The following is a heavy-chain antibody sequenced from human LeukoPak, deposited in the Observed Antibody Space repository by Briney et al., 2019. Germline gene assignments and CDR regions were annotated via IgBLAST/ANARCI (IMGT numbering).Heavy chain of an antibody. D-gene: IGHD6-19*01. CDR3: AKGGVEQWLVVQDYFDY. CDR1: GFTFSSPG. CDR2: ISNDGSEK. J-gene: IGHJ4*02. V-gene: IGHV3-30*18. Sequence: GKSLRLSCAASGFTFSSPGMHWVRQAPGKGLEWVAVISNDGSEKHCADSVKGRFTVSRDNSKNTLYLQMNSLRAEDTAVYYCAKGGVEQWLVVQDYFDYWGQGTLVTVSS.